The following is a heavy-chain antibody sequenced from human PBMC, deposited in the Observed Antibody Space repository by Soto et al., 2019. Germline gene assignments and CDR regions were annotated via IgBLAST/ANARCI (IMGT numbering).Heavy chain of an antibody. D-gene: IGHD2-21*01. CDR2: ISVYSGNT. Sequence: ASVKVSCKASGYTFTSYGVSWVRQAPGQGLEWMGWISVYSGNTNYARKLQGRVTMTRDIYTRAVYMELRSLTSDDTAVYYCARDSCGLEVPDYHYYAMDVWGQGTTVTVSS. J-gene: IGHJ6*02. CDR3: ARDSCGLEVPDYHYYAMDV. V-gene: IGHV1-18*04. CDR1: GYTFTSYG.